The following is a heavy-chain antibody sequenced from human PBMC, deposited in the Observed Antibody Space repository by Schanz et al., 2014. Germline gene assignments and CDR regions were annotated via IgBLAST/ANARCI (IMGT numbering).Heavy chain of an antibody. D-gene: IGHD1-1*01. CDR2: INPSGGST. Sequence: QVQLVQSGAEVKKPGASVKVSCKASGYTFTRYYIHWVRQAPGQGLEWMGIINPSGGSTTYAQKFQGRVTMTRDTSSTTAYMELNSLRSDDTAVYYCVRELSGGTFDYWGQGALVTVSS. V-gene: IGHV1-46*01. CDR1: GYTFTRYY. CDR3: VRELSGGTFDY. J-gene: IGHJ4*02.